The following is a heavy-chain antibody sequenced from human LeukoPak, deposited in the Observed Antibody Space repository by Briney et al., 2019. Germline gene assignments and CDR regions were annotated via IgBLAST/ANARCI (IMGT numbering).Heavy chain of an antibody. D-gene: IGHD6-19*01. Sequence: PSETLSLTCTVSGGSISSSSYYWGWIRQPPGKGLEWIGSIYYSGSTYYNPSLKSRVTISVDTSKNQFSLKLSSVTAADTAVYYCVRDEGIAVANPNFDYWGQGTLVTVSS. V-gene: IGHV4-39*07. CDR1: GGSISSSSYY. CDR2: IYYSGST. CDR3: VRDEGIAVANPNFDY. J-gene: IGHJ4*02.